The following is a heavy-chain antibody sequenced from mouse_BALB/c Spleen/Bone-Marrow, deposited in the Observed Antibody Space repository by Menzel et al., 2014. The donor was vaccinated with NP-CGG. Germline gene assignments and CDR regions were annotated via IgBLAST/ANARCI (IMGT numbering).Heavy chain of an antibody. V-gene: IGHV1-69*02. Sequence: VQLQQSGPELVKPGASVKLSCKASGYTFTSYWMHWVNQRPGHGLEWIGDIDPSDSYTNYNQKFKGKATLTVDKSSSTAYMQLSSLTSEDSAVYYCARWSYYYGSTYFYLDVWGTGTTVTVSS. CDR1: GYTFTSYW. CDR3: ARWSYYYGSTYFYLDV. CDR2: IDPSDSYT. J-gene: IGHJ1*03. D-gene: IGHD1-1*01.